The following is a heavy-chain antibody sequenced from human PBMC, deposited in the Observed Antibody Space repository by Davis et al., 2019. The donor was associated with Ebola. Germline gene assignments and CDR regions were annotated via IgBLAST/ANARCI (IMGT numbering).Heavy chain of an antibody. D-gene: IGHD3-10*01. CDR3: ARDTILWFGELLSRFYGMDV. V-gene: IGHV1-2*02. CDR1: GYTFTGYY. CDR2: INPNSGGT. J-gene: IGHJ6*02. Sequence: ASVKVSCKASGYTFTGYYMHWVRQAPGQGLEWMGWINPNSGGTNYAQKFQGRVTMTRDTSISTAYMELSRLRSDDTAVYYCARDTILWFGELLSRFYGMDVWGQGTTVTVSS.